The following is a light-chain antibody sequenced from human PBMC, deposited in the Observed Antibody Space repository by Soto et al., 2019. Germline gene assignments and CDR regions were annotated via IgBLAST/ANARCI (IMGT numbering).Light chain of an antibody. Sequence: QSALTQPPSVSGAPGRRVTISCTGSSSNIGAGYDVHWYQQLPGTAPKLLIYGNSNRPSGVPDRFSGSKSGTSASLAITGLQAEDEADYYCQSYDSSLSRIFGTGTKLTVL. CDR3: QSYDSSLSRI. J-gene: IGLJ1*01. V-gene: IGLV1-40*01. CDR1: SSNIGAGYD. CDR2: GNS.